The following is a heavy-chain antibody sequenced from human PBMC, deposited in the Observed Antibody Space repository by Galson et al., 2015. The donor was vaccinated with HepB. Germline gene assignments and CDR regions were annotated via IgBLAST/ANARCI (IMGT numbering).Heavy chain of an antibody. D-gene: IGHD2-15*01. CDR1: GDSFSELR. CDR2: IYPGDSDT. CDR3: ASSSQPIVERYCSGGRCSVFDI. V-gene: IGHV5-51*01. Sequence: QSGAEVKKPGESLKISCEVSGDSFSELRIAWVRQMPGKGLEWTGIIYPGDSDTRYSPSFQGQVTISFDKFTSTAYLQWRSLKASDTAMYYCASSSQPIVERYCSGGRCSVFDIWGQGTMVTVSA. J-gene: IGHJ3*02.